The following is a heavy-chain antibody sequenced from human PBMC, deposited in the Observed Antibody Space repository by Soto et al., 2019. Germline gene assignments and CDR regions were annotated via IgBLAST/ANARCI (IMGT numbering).Heavy chain of an antibody. D-gene: IGHD2-15*01. CDR1: GGSISSYY. CDR2: MYYSGSA. CDR3: ARYSPPKKSYDSNPGWFDP. V-gene: IGHV4-59*01. Sequence: SETLSLTCTVSGGSISSYYWSWIRQPPGKGLEWIGYMYYSGSASYNPSLKSRVTMSADTSKNQLSLKLNSVTAADTAVYFCARYSPPKKSYDSNPGWFDPWGQGTLVTVSS. J-gene: IGHJ5*02.